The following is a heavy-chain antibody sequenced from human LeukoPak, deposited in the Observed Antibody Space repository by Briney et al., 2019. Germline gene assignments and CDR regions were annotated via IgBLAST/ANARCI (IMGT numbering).Heavy chain of an antibody. D-gene: IGHD4-17*01. J-gene: IGHJ4*02. V-gene: IGHV1-3*03. CDR3: ARGIWLTTVTAYYLDY. CDR1: GYDFTKYA. Sequence: ASVKVSCKASGYDFTKYAVQWVRQAPGQRLEWMGWIDAGNGRTKYSQDFQGRVTITRDTSASIAYMELSSLRSDDMAVYYCARGIWLTTVTAYYLDYWGQGTLVTVSS. CDR2: IDAGNGRT.